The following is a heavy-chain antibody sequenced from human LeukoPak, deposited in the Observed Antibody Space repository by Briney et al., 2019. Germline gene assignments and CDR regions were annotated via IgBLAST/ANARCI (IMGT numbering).Heavy chain of an antibody. CDR2: FDPEDGET. J-gene: IGHJ2*01. CDR1: GYTLTELS. CDR3: ARDQAQFWSGYSHWYFDL. D-gene: IGHD3-3*01. Sequence: GASVKVSCKVSGYTLTELSMHWVRQAPGKGLEWMGGFDPEDGETIYAQKFQGRVTMTEDTSTDTAYMELSSLRSDDTAVYYCARDQAQFWSGYSHWYFDLWGRGTLVTVSS. V-gene: IGHV1-24*01.